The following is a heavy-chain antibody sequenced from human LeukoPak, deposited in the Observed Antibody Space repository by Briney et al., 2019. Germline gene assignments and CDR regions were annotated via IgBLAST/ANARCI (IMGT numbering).Heavy chain of an antibody. Sequence: GSLRLSCTASGFTFSSYWMHWVRQAPGKGLEWIGRIYTSGSTNYNPSLKSRITISVDTSKNQFSLRLSSVTAADTAVYYCARTYCGGDCRGYYYSYYMDVWGKGTTVTISS. J-gene: IGHJ6*03. CDR3: ARTYCGGDCRGYYYSYYMDV. V-gene: IGHV4-4*08. D-gene: IGHD2-21*02. CDR2: IYTSGST. CDR1: GFTFSSYW.